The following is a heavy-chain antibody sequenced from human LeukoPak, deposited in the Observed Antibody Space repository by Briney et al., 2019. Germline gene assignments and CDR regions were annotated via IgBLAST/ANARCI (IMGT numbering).Heavy chain of an antibody. V-gene: IGHV3-53*01. CDR2: IYSGGST. Sequence: GGSLRLSCTASGFTVSSHYMSWVRQAPGKGLEWVSIIYSGGSTYYADSVTGRFTISRDNSKNTLYLQMNSLRAEDTAVYYCPKAGELVSPGRPFDYWGQGTLVTVSS. J-gene: IGHJ4*02. CDR3: PKAGELVSPGRPFDY. CDR1: GFTVSSHY. D-gene: IGHD5/OR15-5a*01.